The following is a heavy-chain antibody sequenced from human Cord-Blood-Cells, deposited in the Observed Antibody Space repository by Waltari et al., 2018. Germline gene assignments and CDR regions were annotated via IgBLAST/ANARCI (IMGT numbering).Heavy chain of an antibody. Sequence: LPLQESGTGQVMPSESRSFTCTVAGGSISSSRYYWGWISQPPGQGMELIGSIYYSGSTSYTPSLKSRVTISIDTSKNQFSLKLSSVTAADTAVYYCARFDWFHAFDIWGQGTMVTVSS. CDR1: GGSISSSRYY. CDR3: ARFDWFHAFDI. J-gene: IGHJ3*02. CDR2: IYYSGST. D-gene: IGHD3-9*01. V-gene: IGHV4-39*01.